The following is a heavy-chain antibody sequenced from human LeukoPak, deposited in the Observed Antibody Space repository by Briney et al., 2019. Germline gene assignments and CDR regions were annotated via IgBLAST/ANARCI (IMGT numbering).Heavy chain of an antibody. CDR3: TRAQRRGYSGYDLGY. D-gene: IGHD5-12*01. CDR1: GFTFGDYA. V-gene: IGHV3-49*04. CDR2: IRSKAYGGTT. J-gene: IGHJ4*02. Sequence: GGSLRLSCTASGFTFGDYAMSWVRQAPGKGLEWVGFIRSKAYGGTTEYAASVKGRFTISRDDSKSIAYLQMNSLKTEDTAVYYCTRAQRRGYSGYDLGYRGQGTLVTVSS.